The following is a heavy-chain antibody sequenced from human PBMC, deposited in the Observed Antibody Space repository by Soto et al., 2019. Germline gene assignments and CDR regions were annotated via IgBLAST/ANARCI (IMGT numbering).Heavy chain of an antibody. CDR2: TYYRSQWYN. D-gene: IGHD6-19*01. Sequence: PSETLSLTCAISGDSVSSNSAAWNWIRQSPSRGLEWLGRTYYRSQWYNEYAVSVKSRITINPDTSENQFSLQLNSVTPEDTAVYYCARGRSSGWFFDYWGPGILVTVSS. CDR1: GDSVSSNSAA. V-gene: IGHV6-1*01. J-gene: IGHJ4*02. CDR3: ARGRSSGWFFDY.